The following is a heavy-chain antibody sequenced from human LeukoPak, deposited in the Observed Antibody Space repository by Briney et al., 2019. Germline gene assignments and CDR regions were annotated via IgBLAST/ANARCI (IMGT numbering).Heavy chain of an antibody. CDR2: ISGSGGST. J-gene: IGHJ4*02. D-gene: IGHD4-17*01. Sequence: PGGSLRLSCAASGFTFSSHAMTWVRQAPGKGLEWVSGISGSGGSTYYADSVKGRFTISRDNSKNTVYLQMNSLRADATAVYYCAKDYGHRRDEFDYWGQGTLVTVSS. V-gene: IGHV3-23*01. CDR1: GFTFSSHA. CDR3: AKDYGHRRDEFDY.